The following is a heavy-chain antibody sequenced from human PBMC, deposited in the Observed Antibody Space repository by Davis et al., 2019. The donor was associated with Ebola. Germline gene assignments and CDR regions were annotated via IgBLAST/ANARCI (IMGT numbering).Heavy chain of an antibody. CDR3: ARTQYCSGGSCYSEVPFDY. V-gene: IGHV3-33*01. Sequence: GGSLRLSCAASGFTFSSYGMHWVRQAPGKGLEWVAVIWYDGSYKYYADSVKGRFTISRDNAKSSMYLQMSSLRAEDTAVYYCARTQYCSGGSCYSEVPFDYWGQGTLVTVSS. J-gene: IGHJ4*02. CDR1: GFTFSSYG. CDR2: IWYDGSYK. D-gene: IGHD2-15*01.